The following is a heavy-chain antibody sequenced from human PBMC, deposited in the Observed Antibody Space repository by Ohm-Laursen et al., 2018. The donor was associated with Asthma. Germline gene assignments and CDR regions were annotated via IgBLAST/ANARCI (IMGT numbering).Heavy chain of an antibody. CDR2: ISGSGGST. CDR1: GFTFSSYA. Sequence: GSLRLSCTASGFTFSSYAMSWVRQAPGRGLEWVSAISGSGGSTSYADSVKGRFTISRDNSKNTLYLQMNSLRAEDTAVYYCAKDPALGIVGARDAFDIWGQGTMVTVSS. J-gene: IGHJ3*02. V-gene: IGHV3-23*01. D-gene: IGHD1-26*01. CDR3: AKDPALGIVGARDAFDI.